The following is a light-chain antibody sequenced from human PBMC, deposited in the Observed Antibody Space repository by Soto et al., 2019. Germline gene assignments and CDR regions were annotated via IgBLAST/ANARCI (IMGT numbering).Light chain of an antibody. CDR2: DAS. Sequence: DIQMTQFPSSLSASVGDRVTITCRASQGIGNDLGWFQQKPGKAPKRLIFDASHLQSGVPSRFSGSGSGTEFTLTITSLQPEDFVIYYCLQHNSCPPTFGQGTKVEMK. J-gene: IGKJ1*01. V-gene: IGKV1-17*01. CDR3: LQHNSCPPT. CDR1: QGIGND.